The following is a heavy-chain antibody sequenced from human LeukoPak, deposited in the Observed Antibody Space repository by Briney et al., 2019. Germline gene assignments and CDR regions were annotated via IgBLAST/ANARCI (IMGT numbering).Heavy chain of an antibody. D-gene: IGHD1-26*01. CDR2: IYYSGNT. CDR3: ARAEVVGAHLRSGYFQH. V-gene: IGHV4-39*07. Sequence: PSETLSLTCTVSGGSISTYYWGWIRQAPGKGLEWIGSIYYSGNTYYNSSLKSRVTISLDTSKNQFSLNLFSVTAADTAMYYCARAEVVGAHLRSGYFQHWGQGTLVIVSS. CDR1: GGSISTYY. J-gene: IGHJ1*01.